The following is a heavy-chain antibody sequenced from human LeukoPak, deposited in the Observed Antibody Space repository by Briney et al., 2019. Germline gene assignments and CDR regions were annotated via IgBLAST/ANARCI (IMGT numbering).Heavy chain of an antibody. CDR2: ITSYSNYI. CDR1: GFTFSSYN. V-gene: IGHV3-21*01. CDR3: ARDSCSGGSCFPLDP. D-gene: IGHD2-15*01. J-gene: IGHJ5*02. Sequence: GGSLRLSCAASGFTFSSYNMNWVRQAPGKGLERLSHITSYSNYIYYADSVKGRFTISRDNSKNTLYLQMNSLRAEDTAIYYCARDSCSGGSCFPLDPWGQGTLVTVSS.